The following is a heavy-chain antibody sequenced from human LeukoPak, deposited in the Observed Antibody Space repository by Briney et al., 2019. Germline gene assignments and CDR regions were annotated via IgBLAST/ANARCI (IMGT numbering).Heavy chain of an antibody. CDR2: INPNSGGT. D-gene: IGHD6-13*01. V-gene: IGHV1-2*02. CDR3: ARGRAAAKLVGDWFDP. CDR1: GYTFTGYY. J-gene: IGHJ5*02. Sequence: EASVKVSCKASGYTFTGYYMHWVRQAPGQGLEWMGWINPNSGGTNYAQKFQGRVTMTRDTPISTAYMELSRLRSDDTAVYYCARGRAAAKLVGDWFDPWGQGTLVTVSS.